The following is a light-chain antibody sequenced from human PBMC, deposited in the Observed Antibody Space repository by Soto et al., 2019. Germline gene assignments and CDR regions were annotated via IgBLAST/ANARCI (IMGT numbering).Light chain of an antibody. J-gene: IGLJ2*01. CDR3: QSYDSSLSGVV. CDR2: ANN. V-gene: IGLV1-40*01. Sequence: QSVLTQPPSVSGAPGQRVTISCTGSSSNIGAGYDVHWYQQLPGTAPKLLIYANNNRPSGVPDRFSGPKSGTSASLAITGLQAEDEADYYCQSYDSSLSGVVFGGGTKVTVL. CDR1: SSNIGAGYD.